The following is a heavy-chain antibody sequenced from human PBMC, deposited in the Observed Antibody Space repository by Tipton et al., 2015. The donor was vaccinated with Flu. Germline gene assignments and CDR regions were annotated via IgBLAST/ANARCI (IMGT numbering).Heavy chain of an antibody. CDR2: ISSLGGTI. CDR1: GFTLDSFE. Sequence: GSLRLSCAASGFTLDSFEMSWVRQAPGKGLEWISYISSLGGTIYYADSVEGRFTISRDIAKNSLYLQMNSLRAEDTAVYYCAKHLRSNSGHDRFDHWGQGTLVTVSS. CDR3: AKHLRSNSGHDRFDH. D-gene: IGHD5-12*01. V-gene: IGHV3-48*03. J-gene: IGHJ4*02.